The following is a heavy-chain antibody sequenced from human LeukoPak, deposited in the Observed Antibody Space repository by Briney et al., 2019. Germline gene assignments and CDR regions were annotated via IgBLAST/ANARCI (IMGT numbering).Heavy chain of an antibody. V-gene: IGHV3-30*18. J-gene: IGHJ4*02. D-gene: IGHD3-10*01. CDR1: GFTFSSYG. CDR3: AKDSYYDSGSLDY. Sequence: PGGSLRLSCAASGFTFSSYGMHWVRQAPGKGLEWVAAMSYDGSNKHYVDSVKGRFTISRDNSENTLYLQMNSLRGEDTAVYYCAKDSYYDSGSLDYWGQGTLVTVSS. CDR2: MSYDGSNK.